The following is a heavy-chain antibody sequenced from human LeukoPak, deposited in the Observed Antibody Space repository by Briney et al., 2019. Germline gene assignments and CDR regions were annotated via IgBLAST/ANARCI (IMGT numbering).Heavy chain of an antibody. Sequence: GGSLRLSCAASGFTFSSYWMHWVRQAPGKGLVWISRINSDGSSTTYADSVKSRFTTSRDNAKNTLYLQMSSLRVEDTAVYYCANGYSSTYFNALDIRGQGTMVTVSS. D-gene: IGHD6-13*01. CDR1: GFTFSSYW. CDR3: ANGYSSTYFNALDI. V-gene: IGHV3-74*01. J-gene: IGHJ3*02. CDR2: INSDGSST.